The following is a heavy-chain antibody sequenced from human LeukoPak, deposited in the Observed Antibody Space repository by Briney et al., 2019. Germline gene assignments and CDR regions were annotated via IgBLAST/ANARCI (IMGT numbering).Heavy chain of an antibody. J-gene: IGHJ3*02. CDR3: AREGYSSSWYDAFPDAFDI. V-gene: IGHV3-48*01. D-gene: IGHD6-13*01. CDR2: ISSSSSTI. Sequence: GGSLRLSCVASGFTFSNNWMGCVRQTPGKGLEWVSYISSSSSTIYYADSVKGRFTISRDNAKNSLYLQMNSLRVEDTAVYYCAREGYSSSWYDAFPDAFDIWGQGTMVTVSS. CDR1: GFTFSNNW.